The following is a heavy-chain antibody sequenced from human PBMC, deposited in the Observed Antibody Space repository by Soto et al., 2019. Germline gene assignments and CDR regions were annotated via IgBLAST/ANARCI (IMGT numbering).Heavy chain of an antibody. CDR1: GGTFSSYT. CDR2: IIPILGIA. D-gene: IGHD1-1*01. V-gene: IGHV1-69*08. Sequence: QVQLVQSGAEVKKPGSSVKVSCKASGGTFSSYTISWVRQAPGQGLEWMGRIIPILGIANYAQKFQGRVTITADKSTSTAYMELSSLRSEDTAVYYCARDLKQEPHDYYYMDVWGKGTTVTVSS. J-gene: IGHJ6*03. CDR3: ARDLKQEPHDYYYMDV.